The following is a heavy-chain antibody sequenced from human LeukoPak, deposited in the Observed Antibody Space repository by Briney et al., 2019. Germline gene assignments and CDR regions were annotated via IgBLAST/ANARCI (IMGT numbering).Heavy chain of an antibody. V-gene: IGHV3-23*01. CDR3: AKMYSSSWYSLHFDY. CDR1: GFTFSSYA. Sequence: GGSLRLSCAASGFTFSSYAMSWVRQAPGKGLEWVSAISGSGGSTYYADSVKGRFTISRDNSKNTLYLQMNSLRAEDTAVYYCAKMYSSSWYSLHFDYWGQGTLVTVSS. CDR2: ISGSGGST. J-gene: IGHJ4*02. D-gene: IGHD6-13*01.